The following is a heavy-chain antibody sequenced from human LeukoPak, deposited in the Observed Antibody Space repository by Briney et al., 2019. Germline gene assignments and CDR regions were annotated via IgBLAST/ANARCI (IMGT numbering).Heavy chain of an antibody. CDR1: GFTFSSYW. CDR2: IKQDGSEK. CDR3: ARDLYGGPFDY. Sequence: GGSLRLSCAASGFTFSSYWMSWVRQAPGKGLEWVANIKQDGSEKYYVDSVKGRFTISRDDAKNSLYLQMNSLRAEDTAVYYCARDLYGGPFDYWGQGTLVTVSS. V-gene: IGHV3-7*01. J-gene: IGHJ4*02. D-gene: IGHD4-23*01.